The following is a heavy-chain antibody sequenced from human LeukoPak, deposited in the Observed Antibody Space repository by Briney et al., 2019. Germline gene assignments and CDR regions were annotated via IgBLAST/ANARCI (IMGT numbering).Heavy chain of an antibody. CDR2: ISGSGGFT. J-gene: IGHJ4*02. V-gene: IGHV3-23*01. Sequence: GGSLRLSCAASGFTFSSYAMSWVRQAPGKGLEWVSSISGSGGFTYYADSVRGRFTISRDNSRNTVHLQMNSLRPEDTAVYYCANQRGGFWGQGTLVTVSS. D-gene: IGHD3-10*01. CDR3: ANQRGGF. CDR1: GFTFSSYA.